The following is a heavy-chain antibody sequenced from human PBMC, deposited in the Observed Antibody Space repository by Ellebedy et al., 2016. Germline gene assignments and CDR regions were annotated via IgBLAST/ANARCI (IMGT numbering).Heavy chain of an antibody. CDR1: GGTFSSYA. D-gene: IGHD3-10*01. CDR3: ARGHPGVLLWFGYDY. CDR2: IIPIFGTA. J-gene: IGHJ4*02. Sequence: SVKVSXKASGGTFSSYAISWVRQAPGQGLEWMGGIIPIFGTANYAQKFQGRVTITADESTSTAYMELSSLRSEDTAVYYCARGHPGVLLWFGYDYWGQGTLVTVSS. V-gene: IGHV1-69*13.